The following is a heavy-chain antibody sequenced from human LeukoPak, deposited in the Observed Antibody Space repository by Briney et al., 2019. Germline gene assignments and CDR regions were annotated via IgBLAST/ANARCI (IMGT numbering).Heavy chain of an antibody. Sequence: GGSLCLSILASGITFGKNWMHWVRQGPRKGLVWISRINSDGRGAIYEDSVKGRFIVSRDNAKNTLYLQMNSLRDEDTAVYYCARDVPHNWFDTWGQGTLVTVSS. CDR1: GITFGKNW. CDR3: ARDVPHNWFDT. J-gene: IGHJ5*02. V-gene: IGHV3-74*01. CDR2: INSDGRGA.